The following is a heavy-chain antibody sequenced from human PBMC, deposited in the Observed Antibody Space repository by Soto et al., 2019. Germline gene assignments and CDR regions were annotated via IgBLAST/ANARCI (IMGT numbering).Heavy chain of an antibody. D-gene: IGHD3-10*01. V-gene: IGHV5-51*01. CDR3: RISRYFDY. Sequence: PVESLKISCQGSGYSFTSYCIGWVRQMPGKGLEWMGIIYPGDSDTRYSPSFQGQVTISADKSISTAADTAVYYCARHVSAVSRRISRYFDYWGQGTLVTVSS. CDR2: IYPGDSDT. J-gene: IGHJ4*02. CDR1: GYSFTSYC.